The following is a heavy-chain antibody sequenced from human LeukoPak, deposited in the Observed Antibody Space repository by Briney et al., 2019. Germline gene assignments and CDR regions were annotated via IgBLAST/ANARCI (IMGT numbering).Heavy chain of an antibody. CDR3: ARGHGACRDVFDI. V-gene: IGHV3-21*01. Sequence: PGGSLRLSCAASGFMFNSYTMHWVRQAPGKGLEWVSVIRSDSTYISYADSLRGRFTISRDNVQKSLYLQMTNLRAEDTAVYYCARGHGACRDVFDIWGQGTLVTVSS. CDR2: IRSDSTYI. CDR1: GFMFNSYT. D-gene: IGHD4-17*01. J-gene: IGHJ3*02.